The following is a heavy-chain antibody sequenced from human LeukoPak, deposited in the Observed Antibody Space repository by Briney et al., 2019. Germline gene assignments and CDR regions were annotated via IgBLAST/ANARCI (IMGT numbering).Heavy chain of an antibody. J-gene: IGHJ4*02. V-gene: IGHV3-21*04. CDR2: TSSSSYI. Sequence: GGSLRLSCAASGFTFSSYSMNWVRQAPGKGLEWVSSTSSSSYIYYADSVKGRFTISRDNSKSTLYVQMNSLRAEDTAVYYCAKSTSFYLDSWGQGTLVTVSS. CDR3: AKSTSFYLDS. CDR1: GFTFSSYS.